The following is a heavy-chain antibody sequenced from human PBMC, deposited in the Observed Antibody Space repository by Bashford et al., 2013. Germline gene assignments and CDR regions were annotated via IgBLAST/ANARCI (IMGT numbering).Heavy chain of an antibody. CDR1: GFTFSSYA. V-gene: IGHV3-23*01. J-gene: IGHJ4*02. Sequence: GGSLRLSCAASGFTFSSYAMSWVRQAPGRGLEWVSGISGSGGATNYADSVKGRFTISRDNSKDTLHLHMNSLRVEDTALYYCAKQVGATRGHFDFWGQGTLVTVSS. CDR3: AKQVGATRGHFDF. CDR2: ISGSGGAT. D-gene: IGHD1-26*01.